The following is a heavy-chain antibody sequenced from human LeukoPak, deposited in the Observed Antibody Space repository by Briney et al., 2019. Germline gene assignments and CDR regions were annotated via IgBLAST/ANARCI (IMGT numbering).Heavy chain of an antibody. CDR1: GFTVSTNY. J-gene: IGHJ4*02. V-gene: IGHV3-53*01. CDR3: ARDLRDSRGSSGSDY. Sequence: GGSLRLSCAASGFTVSTNYMSWVRQAPGKGLEWVSVIYSGGSKDYAVSVKGRFTIAKDNSKNTLYIQMNNLRPEDTAVYFSARDLRDSRGSSGSDYWGQGTLVTVSS. D-gene: IGHD1-26*01. CDR2: IYSGGSK.